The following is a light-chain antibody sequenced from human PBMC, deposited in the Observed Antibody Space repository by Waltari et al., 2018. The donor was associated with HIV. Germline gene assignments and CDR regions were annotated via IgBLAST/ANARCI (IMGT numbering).Light chain of an antibody. V-gene: IGLV1-51*01. CDR3: GTWDSSLGGWV. CDR1: SSNIWRNY. Sequence: QSVLTQPPSVSAAPGQKVTISCSGSSSNIWRNYVSWYQQLPGAAPKPLIYDNTDRPSGIPDRFSGSKSGTSATLGITGLQTGDEADYYCGTWDSSLGGWVFGGGTKLAVL. CDR2: DNT. J-gene: IGLJ3*02.